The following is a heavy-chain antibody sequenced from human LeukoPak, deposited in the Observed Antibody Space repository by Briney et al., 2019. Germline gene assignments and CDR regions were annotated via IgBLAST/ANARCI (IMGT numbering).Heavy chain of an antibody. J-gene: IGHJ4*02. CDR1: GYTFTRSA. D-gene: IGHD3-22*01. Sequence: ASVKVSCKASGYTFTRSAMNWVRQAPGQGLGWMGWINTNTGNPTYAQGFTGRFVFSLDTSVSTAYLQISSLKAEDTAEYYCAREVVVTRFDYWGQGTLVTVSS. CDR3: AREVVVTRFDY. CDR2: INTNTGNP. V-gene: IGHV7-4-1*02.